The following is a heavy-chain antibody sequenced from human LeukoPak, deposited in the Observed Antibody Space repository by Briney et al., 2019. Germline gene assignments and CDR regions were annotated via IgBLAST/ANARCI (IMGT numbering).Heavy chain of an antibody. D-gene: IGHD1-1*01. Sequence: LTGGSLRLSCAASGFTVSSNYMSWVRQAPGKGLEWVSVIYSGGDTYYADSVKGRFTISRDNSKNTLNLQMNSLRAEDTAVYYCARVLGNWQIDYWGQGTLVTVSS. J-gene: IGHJ4*02. CDR3: ARVLGNWQIDY. CDR1: GFTVSSNY. V-gene: IGHV3-66*01. CDR2: IYSGGDT.